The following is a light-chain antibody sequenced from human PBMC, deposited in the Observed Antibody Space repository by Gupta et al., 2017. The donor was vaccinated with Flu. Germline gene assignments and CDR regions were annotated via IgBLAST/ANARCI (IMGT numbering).Light chain of an antibody. Sequence: EIVMTQSPATLSLSPGERATLSCRASQTVYNYLAWYQQKPGQIPRLLIYDASTRATGIPARFSGSGSGTDFTLTISSLQSEDFAVYYCQQYYKWPPLTFGGGTKVEIK. CDR3: QQYYKWPPLT. CDR2: DAS. V-gene: IGKV3-15*01. CDR1: QTVYNY. J-gene: IGKJ4*01.